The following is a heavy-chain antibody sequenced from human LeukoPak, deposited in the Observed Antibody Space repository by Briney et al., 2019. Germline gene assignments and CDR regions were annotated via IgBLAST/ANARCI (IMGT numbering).Heavy chain of an antibody. J-gene: IGHJ4*02. V-gene: IGHV3-23*01. D-gene: IGHD3-22*01. CDR1: GVTLSHYG. CDR2: ISDSGGST. CDR3: AKRGVVIRVILVGFHKEAYYFDS. Sequence: GGTLRLSCAVSGVTLSHYGMTWVRQAPGKGLEWVAGISDSGGSTNNADSVKGGFTISRDNPKNALYLQMNSLRAEDTAVYFCAKRGVVIRVILVGFHKEAYYFDSWGQGALVTVSS.